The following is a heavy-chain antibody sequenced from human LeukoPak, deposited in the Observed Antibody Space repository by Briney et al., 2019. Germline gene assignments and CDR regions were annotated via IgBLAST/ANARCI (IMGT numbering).Heavy chain of an antibody. CDR3: ARLRDEGYSYGSLDY. Sequence: SETLSLTCTVTGGSTNTYYWSWIRQPPGKGLEWIGYIYHSGTTNYNPSLKSRVTISVDTSKKQLSLKLRSVTAADTAVYYCARLRDEGYSYGSLDYWGQGTLVTVSS. CDR1: GGSTNTYY. CDR2: IYHSGTT. J-gene: IGHJ4*02. D-gene: IGHD5-18*01. V-gene: IGHV4-4*08.